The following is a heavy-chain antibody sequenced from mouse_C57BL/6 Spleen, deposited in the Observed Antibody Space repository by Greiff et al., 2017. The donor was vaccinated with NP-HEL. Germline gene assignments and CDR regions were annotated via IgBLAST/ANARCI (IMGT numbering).Heavy chain of an antibody. CDR3: TTSYWDYGY. D-gene: IGHD4-1*01. V-gene: IGHV14-4*01. Sequence: EVQLQQSGAELVRPGASVKLSCTASGFNIKDDYMHWVKQRPEQGLEWIGWIDPENGDTEYASKFQDKATITADTSSNTAYLQLSSLTSEDTAVYYCTTSYWDYGYWGQGTTLTVSS. CDR2: IDPENGDT. J-gene: IGHJ2*01. CDR1: GFNIKDDY.